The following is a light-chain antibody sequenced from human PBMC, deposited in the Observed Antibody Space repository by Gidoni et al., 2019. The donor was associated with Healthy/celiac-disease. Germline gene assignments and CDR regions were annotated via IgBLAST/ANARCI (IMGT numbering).Light chain of an antibody. CDR3: QQLNSYPLT. CDR2: AAS. V-gene: IGKV1-9*01. CDR1: QGISSY. Sequence: DIQLTQSPSFLSASVGDRVTITCRASQGISSYLAWYQQKPGKAPKLLIYAASTLQSGVPSRFSGSVSGTEFTLTISSLQPEDFATYYCQQLNSYPLTFXPXTKVDIK. J-gene: IGKJ3*01.